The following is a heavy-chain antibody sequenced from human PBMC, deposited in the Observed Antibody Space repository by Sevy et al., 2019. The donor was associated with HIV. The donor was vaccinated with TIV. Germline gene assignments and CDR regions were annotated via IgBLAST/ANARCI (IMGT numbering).Heavy chain of an antibody. Sequence: AAVKVSCKTSGYTFTTFYVHWVGQAPGQGLEWMGIIIPSGPSTTYAQKFQGRVTMTRDTSTSTVYMELRSLRSEDTDIYHCASGTGVWGQGTLVSVSS. J-gene: IGHJ4*02. V-gene: IGHV1-46*01. D-gene: IGHD1-26*01. CDR3: ASGTGV. CDR1: GYTFTTFY. CDR2: IIPSGPST.